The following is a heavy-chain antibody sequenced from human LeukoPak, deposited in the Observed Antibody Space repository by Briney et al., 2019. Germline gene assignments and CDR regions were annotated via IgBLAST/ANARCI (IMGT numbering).Heavy chain of an antibody. CDR3: AKDYPRIYSSRFFDY. CDR1: GFTFSSYG. CDR2: ISGSGGST. D-gene: IGHD6-13*01. V-gene: IGHV3-23*01. Sequence: PGGSLRLSCAASGFTFSSYGMSWVRQAPGKGLEWVSAISGSGGSTYYADSVKGRFTISRDNSKNTLYLQMNSLRAEDTAVYNCAKDYPRIYSSRFFDYWGQGTLVTVSS. J-gene: IGHJ4*02.